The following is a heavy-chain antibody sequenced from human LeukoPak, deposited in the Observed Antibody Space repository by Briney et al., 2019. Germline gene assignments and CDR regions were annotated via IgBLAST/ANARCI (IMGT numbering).Heavy chain of an antibody. CDR1: GFTFSNYV. V-gene: IGHV3-23*01. Sequence: GGSLRLSCAASGFTFSNYVMSWVRQAPGKGLEWVSGISGSGDSTYYADSVKGRFTISRDNSKNTLYLQMNSPRVEDTAAYYCAKVRAPSGWFNSDYWGQGTLVTVSS. J-gene: IGHJ4*02. CDR3: AKVRAPSGWFNSDY. D-gene: IGHD6-19*01. CDR2: ISGSGDST.